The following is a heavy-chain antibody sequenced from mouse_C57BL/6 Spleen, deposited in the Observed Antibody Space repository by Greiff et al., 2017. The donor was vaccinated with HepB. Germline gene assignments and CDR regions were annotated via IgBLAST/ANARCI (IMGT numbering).Heavy chain of an antibody. J-gene: IGHJ2*01. CDR1: GYAFSSSW. V-gene: IGHV1-82*01. CDR3: AKERIYDGYY. Sequence: VQLQQSGPELVKPGASVKISCKASGYAFSSSWMNWVKQRPGKGLEWIGRIYPGDGDTNYNGKFKGKATLTADKSSSTAYMQLSSLTSEDSAVYFCAKERIYDGYYWGQGTTLTVSS. D-gene: IGHD2-3*01. CDR2: IYPGDGDT.